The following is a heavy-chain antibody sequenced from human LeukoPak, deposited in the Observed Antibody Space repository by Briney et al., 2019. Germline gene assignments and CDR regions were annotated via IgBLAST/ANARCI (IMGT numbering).Heavy chain of an antibody. CDR2: ISIYNGNT. D-gene: IGHD6-19*01. CDR1: GYTFTNYG. Sequence: GASVKVSCKASGYTFTNYGITWVRQAPGQGLEWMGWISIYNGNTDYAQKLQGRVTMTTDTSTSTAYMELRSLRSDDTAVYYCAVAGTVRGNWFDPWGQGTLVTVSS. CDR3: AVAGTVRGNWFDP. J-gene: IGHJ5*02. V-gene: IGHV1-18*01.